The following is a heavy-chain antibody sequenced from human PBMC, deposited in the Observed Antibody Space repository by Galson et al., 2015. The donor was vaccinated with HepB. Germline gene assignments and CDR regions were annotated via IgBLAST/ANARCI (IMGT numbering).Heavy chain of an antibody. J-gene: IGHJ6*02. CDR2: IYPGDSNT. D-gene: IGHD3-3*01. CDR1: GYSFTNYW. Sequence: QSGAEVKKPGESLKISCKASGYSFTNYWIGWVRQMPGKGLEWMGIIYPGDSNTRYSPSFQGQVIISADKSISTAFLQWSSLKASDTATYYCARPNIMIFGVGLKRRYGMDVWGQGTTVTVSS. V-gene: IGHV5-51*01. CDR3: ARPNIMIFGVGLKRRYGMDV.